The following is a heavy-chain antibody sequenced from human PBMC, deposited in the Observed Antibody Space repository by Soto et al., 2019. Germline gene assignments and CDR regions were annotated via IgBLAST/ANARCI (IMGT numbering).Heavy chain of an antibody. V-gene: IGHV3-23*01. CDR1: GFTFSSYA. D-gene: IGHD5-18*01. CDR3: ANLRAAMADYYYYYGMDV. J-gene: IGHJ6*02. CDR2: ISGSGGST. Sequence: EVQLLESGGGLVQPGGSLRLSCAASGFTFSSYAMSWVRQAPGKGLEWVSAISGSGGSTYYADSVKGRFTISRDNSKNTLYLQMNSLRAEDTAVYYCANLRAAMADYYYYYGMDVWGQGTTVTVSS.